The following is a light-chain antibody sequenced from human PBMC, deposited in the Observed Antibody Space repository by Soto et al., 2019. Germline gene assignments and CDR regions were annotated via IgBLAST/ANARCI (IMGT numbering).Light chain of an antibody. CDR1: QSVSSSY. J-gene: IGKJ3*01. CDR2: GAS. V-gene: IGKV3-20*01. Sequence: EIVLTQSPGTLSLSPGERATLSCRASQSVSSSYLAWYQQKPSQAPGLLIYGASSRASGIPDRFSGSGSGTDFTLTISRLEPEDFAVYYCQQYGSSLFTFGPGTKVDIK. CDR3: QQYGSSLFT.